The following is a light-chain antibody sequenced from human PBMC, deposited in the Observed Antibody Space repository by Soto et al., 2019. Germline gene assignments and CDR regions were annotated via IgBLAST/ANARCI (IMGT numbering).Light chain of an antibody. V-gene: IGKV3-20*01. CDR1: QSIPNNN. Sequence: EIVLAQSPGTLSLSPGESATLSCRASQSIPNNNLALYQQKPGQAPRLLFYGAFNRASGIPDRFSGSGSGTDFTLTISRVEPVDFAVYSCQQYHSSPWTFGQGTKVDI. J-gene: IGKJ1*01. CDR3: QQYHSSPWT. CDR2: GAF.